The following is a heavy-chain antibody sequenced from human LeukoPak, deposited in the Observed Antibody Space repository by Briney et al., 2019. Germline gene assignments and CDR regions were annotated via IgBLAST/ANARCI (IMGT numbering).Heavy chain of an antibody. Sequence: PSQSLSLTFSVSGASARGHLWGARPATPRKRLERVVHFHYSGSTNYNAPLKSRVTMSVDTSKNHFSLNLSSVTAADTAVYYCARDIRVVGATLYFDFWGQGTLVTVSS. CDR3: ARDIRVVGATLYFDF. CDR1: GASARGHL. J-gene: IGHJ4*02. V-gene: IGHV4-59*02. CDR2: FHYSGST. D-gene: IGHD1-26*01.